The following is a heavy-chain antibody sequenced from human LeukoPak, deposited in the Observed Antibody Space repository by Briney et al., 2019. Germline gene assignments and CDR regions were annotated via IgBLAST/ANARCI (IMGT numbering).Heavy chain of an antibody. J-gene: IGHJ6*03. V-gene: IGHV1-2*02. D-gene: IGHD5-12*01. CDR1: GYTFTGYY. CDR3: ARGYSGYLRPYYYMDV. CDR2: ISPNSGGT. Sequence: ASVKVSCKASGYTFTGYYMHWVRQAPGQGLEWMGWISPNSGGTNYAQKFHARTTMTRDTFISTAYMELSRLRSDDTAVYYCARGYSGYLRPYYYMDVWGKGTTVTVSS.